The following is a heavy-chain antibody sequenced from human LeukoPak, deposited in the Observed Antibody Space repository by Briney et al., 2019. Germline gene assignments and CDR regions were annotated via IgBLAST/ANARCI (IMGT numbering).Heavy chain of an antibody. CDR3: AKGMSRDSYYFDY. D-gene: IGHD5-24*01. Sequence: GGSLTLSCATSGFTFSSDGKHWVRQAPGKRLEWVSIISYDANAKHYADSVKGRFLISRDNTKNTVYLEMSSLRPEDTAVYYCAKGMSRDSYYFDYWGQGTLVTVSS. CDR2: ISYDANAK. J-gene: IGHJ4*02. CDR1: GFTFSSDG. V-gene: IGHV3-30*02.